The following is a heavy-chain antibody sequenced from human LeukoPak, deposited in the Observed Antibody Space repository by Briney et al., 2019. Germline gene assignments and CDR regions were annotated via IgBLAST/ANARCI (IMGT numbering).Heavy chain of an antibody. V-gene: IGHV3-30*18. J-gene: IGHJ4*02. D-gene: IGHD3-10*01. Sequence: GGSLRLSCAASGFTFSSYGMHWVRQAPGKGLEWVAVISYDGSNKYYADSEKGRFTISRDNSKNTLYLQMNSLRAEDTAVYYCAKDSDHMVRGVIVFDYFDYWGQGTLVTVSS. CDR1: GFTFSSYG. CDR3: AKDSDHMVRGVIVFDYFDY. CDR2: ISYDGSNK.